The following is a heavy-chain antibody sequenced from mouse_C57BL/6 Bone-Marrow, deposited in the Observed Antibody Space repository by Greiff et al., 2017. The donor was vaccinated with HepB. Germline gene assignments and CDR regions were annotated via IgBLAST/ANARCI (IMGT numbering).Heavy chain of an antibody. CDR1: GFNIKDDY. V-gene: IGHV14-4*01. Sequence: VQLQQSGAELVRPGASVKLSCTASGFNIKDDYMHWVKQRPEQGLEWIGWIDPENGDTEYASKFQGKATITADTSSNTADLQLSSLTSEDTAVYYCTIDYDGYYFDYWGQGTTRTVSS. D-gene: IGHD2-4*01. J-gene: IGHJ2*01. CDR2: IDPENGDT. CDR3: TIDYDGYYFDY.